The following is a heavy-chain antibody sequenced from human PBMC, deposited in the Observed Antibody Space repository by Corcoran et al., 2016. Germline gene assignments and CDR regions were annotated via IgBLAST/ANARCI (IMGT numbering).Heavy chain of an antibody. CDR1: GFRFNDAW. CDR3: TTDPRY. J-gene: IGHJ4*01. CDR2: IKNNGDGGPT. Sequence: VQVVDSGGGFLKPRVSLRLSCTPSGFRFNDAWMSWVRQPLGKGLEWLGRIKNNGDGGPTDYAAPVKGRFTVPRDDSKNRLYLQMNSLKTEDTGVYYCTTDPRYWGHGTLVTVSS. V-gene: IGHV3-15*01.